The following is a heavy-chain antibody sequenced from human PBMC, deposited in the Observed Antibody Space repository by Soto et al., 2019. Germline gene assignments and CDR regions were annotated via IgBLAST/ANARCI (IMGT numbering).Heavy chain of an antibody. D-gene: IGHD4-17*01. CDR1: GDSISGSRW. CDR3: VGNGYYSLDV. V-gene: IGHV4-4*02. CDR2: VYHTGTT. J-gene: IGHJ6*02. Sequence: SETLSLTCAVSGDSISGSRWWSWVRQSPGKGLDWIGEVYHTGTTRYNPSLKSRVTISVDTSRNNFSLNLNSLTAADTAVYYCVGNGYYSLDVSGPGTTVTVFS.